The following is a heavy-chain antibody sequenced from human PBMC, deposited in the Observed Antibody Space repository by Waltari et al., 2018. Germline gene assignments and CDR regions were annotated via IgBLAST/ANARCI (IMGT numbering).Heavy chain of an antibody. V-gene: IGHV4-34*01. CDR3: ALASYHDDYGANSVGY. D-gene: IGHD4-17*01. CDR1: GGSFSGYY. J-gene: IGHJ4*02. CDR2: ITHSGST. Sequence: QEQLKQWGAGLLKPSETLSLTCAVYGGSFSGYYRRWLRQPPGKGLEWIREITHSGSTNYNPSLKSRVTISVDTSNNQFSLKLSSVTAADTAVYYCALASYHDDYGANSVGYWGQGSLVPVSS.